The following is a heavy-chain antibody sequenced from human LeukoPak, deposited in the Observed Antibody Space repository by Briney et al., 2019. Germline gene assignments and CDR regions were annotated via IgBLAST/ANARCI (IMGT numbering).Heavy chain of an antibody. CDR3: ARDMLYSWFDP. J-gene: IGHJ5*02. CDR1: GYTFTGYY. Sequence: GASVKVSCKASGYTFTGYYMHWVRQAPGQGLEWMGWINPNSGGTNYAQKFQGRVTMTTDTSTSTAYMELRSLRSDDTAVYYCARDMLYSWFDPWGQGTLVTVSS. V-gene: IGHV1-2*02. CDR2: INPNSGGT. D-gene: IGHD2-8*01.